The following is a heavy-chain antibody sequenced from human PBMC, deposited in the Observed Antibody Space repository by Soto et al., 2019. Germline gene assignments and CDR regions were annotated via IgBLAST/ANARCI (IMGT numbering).Heavy chain of an antibody. Sequence: QVQLQQWGAGLLKPSETLSLSCAVYGASFSGYYWNWIRQPPGKGLEWIGEINQSGSTNYCPSLKTRVTISVDTSKKQFSLRVSSVTAADTAVYYCARRFSGTGRYFDYWGQGALVTVSS. J-gene: IGHJ4*02. V-gene: IGHV4-34*02. CDR3: ARRFSGTGRYFDY. CDR2: INQSGST. CDR1: GASFSGYY. D-gene: IGHD1-1*01.